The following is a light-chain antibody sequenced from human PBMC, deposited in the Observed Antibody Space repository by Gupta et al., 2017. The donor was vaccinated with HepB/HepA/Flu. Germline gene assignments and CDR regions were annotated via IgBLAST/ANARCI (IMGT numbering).Light chain of an antibody. Sequence: DIVMTQSPLSLPVTPGEPASISCRPSQSLVHSNGYNYVDWYLQKPGQSPQLLIYLGSNRASGVPDRFSGSGSGADFTLKISRVEADDVGVYYCMQALESPRTFGQGTNLEIK. V-gene: IGKV2-28*01. CDR1: QSLVHSNGYNY. CDR2: LGS. J-gene: IGKJ2*02. CDR3: MQALESPRT.